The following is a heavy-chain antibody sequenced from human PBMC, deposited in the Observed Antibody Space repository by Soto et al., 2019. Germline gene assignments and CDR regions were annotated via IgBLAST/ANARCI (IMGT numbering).Heavy chain of an antibody. CDR1: GYTFTSYD. Sequence: QVQLVQSGAEVKKPGASVKVSCKASGYTFTSYDISWVRQATGQGLEWMGWMNPNSGYTGYAQKFQGRVTMTRNTSTSTGYMELSSLRSEDTAVYYCAKIPTLGRSSGWWDFYYGMDVWGQGTTVTVSS. CDR2: MNPNSGYT. V-gene: IGHV1-8*01. J-gene: IGHJ6*02. CDR3: AKIPTLGRSSGWWDFYYGMDV. D-gene: IGHD6-19*01.